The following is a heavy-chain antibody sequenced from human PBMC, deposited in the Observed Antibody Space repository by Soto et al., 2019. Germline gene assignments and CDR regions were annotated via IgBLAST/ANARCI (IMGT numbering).Heavy chain of an antibody. CDR3: AREKSVPEDAFDI. Sequence: PSETLSLTCNVSGSISTYYLMWIRQPPGKGLEWIGYIYYSGSTNYNPSLKSRVTISVDTSKNQFSLKLSSVTAADTAVYYCAREKSVPEDAFDIWGQGTMVTVSS. J-gene: IGHJ3*02. D-gene: IGHD6-6*01. CDR2: IYYSGST. V-gene: IGHV4-59*01. CDR1: GSISTYY.